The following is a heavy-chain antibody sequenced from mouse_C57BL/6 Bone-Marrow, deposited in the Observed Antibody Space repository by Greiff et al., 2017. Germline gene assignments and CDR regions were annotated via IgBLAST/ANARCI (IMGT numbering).Heavy chain of an antibody. CDR3: ARDRTTVVPTEWYFDV. D-gene: IGHD1-1*01. V-gene: IGHV5-16*01. J-gene: IGHJ1*03. Sequence: EVKLVESEGGLVQPGSSMKLSCTASGFTFSDYYMAWVRQVPEKGLEWVANINYDGSSTYYLDSLKSRFIISRDNAKNILYLQMSSLKSEDTATYYCARDRTTVVPTEWYFDVWGTGTTVTVSS. CDR2: INYDGSST. CDR1: GFTFSDYY.